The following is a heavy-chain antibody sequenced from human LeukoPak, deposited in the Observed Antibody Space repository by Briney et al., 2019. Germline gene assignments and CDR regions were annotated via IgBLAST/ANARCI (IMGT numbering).Heavy chain of an antibody. V-gene: IGHV5-51*01. Sequence: GESLKISCQGSGYSFTSSWIGWVRQLPGKGLEWMGIIYPGDSDTRYSPSFQGQVTISADKSISTAYLQWSSLEASDTAMYYCAIYSDTYYFDHWGQGTLVTVSS. CDR1: GYSFTSSW. D-gene: IGHD1-26*01. CDR2: IYPGDSDT. J-gene: IGHJ4*02. CDR3: AIYSDTYYFDH.